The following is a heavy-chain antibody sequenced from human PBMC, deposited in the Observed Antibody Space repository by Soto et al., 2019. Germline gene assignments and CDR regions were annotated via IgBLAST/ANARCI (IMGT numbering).Heavy chain of an antibody. D-gene: IGHD2-15*01. CDR1: GFTFSTYW. CDR3: ARAHSSPFSSFDP. V-gene: IGHV3-7*04. J-gene: IGHJ5*02. Sequence: EVQLVQSGGDLVQPGGSLRLSCVASGFTFSTYWMTWVRQAPGMGLEWVAGIKEDASEEVYVDSVKGRFSISRDNAEISLLLQLNRLRAGDPSVYYCARAHSSPFSSFDPGGQRCLGTVSS. CDR2: IKEDASEE.